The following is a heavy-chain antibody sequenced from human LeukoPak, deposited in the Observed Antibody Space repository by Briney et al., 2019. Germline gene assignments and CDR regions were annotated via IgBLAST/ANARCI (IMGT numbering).Heavy chain of an antibody. J-gene: IGHJ3*02. Sequence: PGGSLRLSCAAPGFTVSSNYMSWVRQAPGKGLEWVSVIYSGGSTYYADSVKGRFTISRDNSKNTLYLQMNSLRAEDTAVYYCARAPRGDHAFDIWGQGTMVTVSS. D-gene: IGHD3-10*01. CDR3: ARAPRGDHAFDI. CDR1: GFTVSSNY. CDR2: IYSGGST. V-gene: IGHV3-66*02.